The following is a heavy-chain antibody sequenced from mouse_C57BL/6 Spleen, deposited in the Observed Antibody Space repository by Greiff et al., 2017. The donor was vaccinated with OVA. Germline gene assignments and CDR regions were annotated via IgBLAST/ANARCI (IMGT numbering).Heavy chain of an antibody. V-gene: IGHV1-22*01. D-gene: IGHD2-4*01. Sequence: EVQLKESGPELVKPGASVKMSCKASGYTFTDYNMHWVKQSHGKSLEWIGYINPNNGGTSYNQKFKGKATLTVNKSSSTAYMELRSLTSEDSAVYYCARGYDYGDYWGQGTTLTVSS. CDR1: GYTFTDYN. J-gene: IGHJ2*01. CDR3: ARGYDYGDY. CDR2: INPNNGGT.